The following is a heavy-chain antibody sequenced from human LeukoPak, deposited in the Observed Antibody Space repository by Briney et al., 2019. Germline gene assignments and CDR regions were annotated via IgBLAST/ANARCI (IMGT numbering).Heavy chain of an antibody. CDR3: ASGGTGYSYD. Sequence: GGSLRFSCGASGLTFRNYWMHWVRQAPGKGLVWVSRISSDGSTTNYADSVKGRFTISRDKAKNTLSLQMNSLRAEDTAVYYCASGGTGYSYDWGQGTLVTVSS. CDR1: GLTFRNYW. J-gene: IGHJ4*02. V-gene: IGHV3-74*01. D-gene: IGHD5-18*01. CDR2: ISSDGSTT.